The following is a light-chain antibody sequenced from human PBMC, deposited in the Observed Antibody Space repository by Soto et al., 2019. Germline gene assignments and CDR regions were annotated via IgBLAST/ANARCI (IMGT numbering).Light chain of an antibody. CDR2: DVS. Sequence: QSVLTQPRSVSGSPGQSVTISCTGTSSDVGAYVYVSWYQQHPGKAPKLIIYDVSKRPSGVPDRFSGSKSGNTASLTISGLQAEDEADYYCCSYSISTAYLFGTGTKVTVL. V-gene: IGLV2-11*01. J-gene: IGLJ1*01. CDR1: SSDVGAYVY. CDR3: CSYSISTAYL.